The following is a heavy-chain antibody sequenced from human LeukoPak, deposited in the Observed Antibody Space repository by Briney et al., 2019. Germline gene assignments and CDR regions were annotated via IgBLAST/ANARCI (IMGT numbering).Heavy chain of an antibody. V-gene: IGHV3-21*01. CDR3: AKEERIVVVPAASFDY. J-gene: IGHJ4*02. CDR2: ITGDSVYI. CDR1: GFTFRNSA. D-gene: IGHD2-2*01. Sequence: PGGSLRLSCAASGFTFRNSAMEWVRQAPGKGLEWVSSITGDSVYIYYADSVKGRFTISGDNTENSLSLQMNSLRAEDTAVYYCAKEERIVVVPAASFDYWGQGTLVTVSS.